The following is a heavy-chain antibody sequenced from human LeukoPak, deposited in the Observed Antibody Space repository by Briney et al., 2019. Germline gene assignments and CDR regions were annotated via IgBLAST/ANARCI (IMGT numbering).Heavy chain of an antibody. V-gene: IGHV4-31*03. Sequence: SQTLSLTCTVFGGSISSGGYYWSWIRQHPGKGLEWIGYIYYSGSTYYNPSLKSRVTISVDTSKNQFSLKLSSVTAADTAVYYCAREGGPYRPLDYSGQGTLVTVSS. CDR3: AREGGPYRPLDY. CDR1: GGSISSGGYY. CDR2: IYYSGST. J-gene: IGHJ4*02.